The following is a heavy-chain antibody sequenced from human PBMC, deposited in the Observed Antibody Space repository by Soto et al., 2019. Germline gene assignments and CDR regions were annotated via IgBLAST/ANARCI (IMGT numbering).Heavy chain of an antibody. CDR3: AREGR. CDR2: IKEDGTEK. D-gene: IGHD3-10*01. V-gene: IGHV3-7*01. CDR1: GFTFSWYW. J-gene: IGHJ4*02. Sequence: EVQLVESGGGLVQPGGSLRLSCAASGFTFSWYWMSWVRQAPGKGLEWVANIKEDGTEKYYVDSVKGRFTISRDNARNSLYLQMNSLRAEDTAVYSCAREGRWGQGTLVTVSS.